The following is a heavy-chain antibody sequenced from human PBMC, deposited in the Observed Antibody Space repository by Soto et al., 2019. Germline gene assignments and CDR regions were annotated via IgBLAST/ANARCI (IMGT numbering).Heavy chain of an antibody. CDR2: IYYSGST. V-gene: IGHV4-30-4*01. Sequence: QVQLQESGPGLVKPSQTLSLTCTVSGGSISSGDYYWSWIRQPPGKGLEWIGYIYYSGSTYYNPSLKSRITISVDTSKNQFSLKLSSVTAADTAVYYCARVRSVGADAFDIWGQGTMVTVSS. D-gene: IGHD1-26*01. J-gene: IGHJ3*02. CDR1: GGSISSGDYY. CDR3: ARVRSVGADAFDI.